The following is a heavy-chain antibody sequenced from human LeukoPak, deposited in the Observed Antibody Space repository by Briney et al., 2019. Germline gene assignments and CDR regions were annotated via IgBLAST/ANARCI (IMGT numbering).Heavy chain of an antibody. Sequence: GGSLRLSCAASGFTVSDYSMSWVRQAPGKGLEWVSALSGSGSYTDYADSVKGRFTISRDNSKNTLYLQMNSLRAEDTAVYYCATGGGRLQDVLRYFDRLLYRFDYWGQGTLVTVSS. J-gene: IGHJ4*02. CDR2: LSGSGSYT. CDR3: ATGGGRLQDVLRYFDRLLYRFDY. V-gene: IGHV3-23*01. CDR1: GFTVSDYS. D-gene: IGHD3-9*01.